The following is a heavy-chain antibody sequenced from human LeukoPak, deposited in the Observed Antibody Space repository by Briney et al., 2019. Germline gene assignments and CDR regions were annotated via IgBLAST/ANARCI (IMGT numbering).Heavy chain of an antibody. Sequence: PGGSLRLSCAASGFTFSSYAMSWVRQAPGKGLEWVSAISGSGGSTYYADSVKGRFTISRDNSKNTLYLQMNSLRAEDTAVYYCAKDVNWAPLYSWFDPWGQGTLVTVSS. V-gene: IGHV3-23*01. CDR2: ISGSGGST. J-gene: IGHJ5*02. CDR1: GFTFSSYA. D-gene: IGHD7-27*01. CDR3: AKDVNWAPLYSWFDP.